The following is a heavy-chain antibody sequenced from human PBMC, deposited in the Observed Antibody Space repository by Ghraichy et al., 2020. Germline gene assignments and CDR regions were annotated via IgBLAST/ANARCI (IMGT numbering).Heavy chain of an antibody. CDR2: IRSKAYGGTT. J-gene: IGHJ4*02. Sequence: GGSLRLSCTASGFTFGDYAMSWFRQAPGKGLECVGFIRSKAYGGTTEYAASVKGRFTISRDDSKSIDYLQMNSLKTEDTAVYYCTKDRAYGYSDYWGQGTLVTVSS. CDR3: TKDRAYGYSDY. D-gene: IGHD4-17*01. CDR1: GFTFGDYA. V-gene: IGHV3-49*03.